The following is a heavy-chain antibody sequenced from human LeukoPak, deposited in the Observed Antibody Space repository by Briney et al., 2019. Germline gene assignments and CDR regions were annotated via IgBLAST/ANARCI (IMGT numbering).Heavy chain of an antibody. CDR2: VYNTGST. V-gene: IGHV4-59*01. CDR1: GGSIGPYY. J-gene: IGHJ5*02. CDR3: AREPSPGSWFDP. Sequence: SETPSLTCTVSGGSIGPYYWSWIRQPPGKGLEWIAYVYNTGSTNYNPSFKSRVTISVDTSKNQFSLKLSSVTAADTAVYYCAREPSPGSWFDPWGQGTLVTVSS.